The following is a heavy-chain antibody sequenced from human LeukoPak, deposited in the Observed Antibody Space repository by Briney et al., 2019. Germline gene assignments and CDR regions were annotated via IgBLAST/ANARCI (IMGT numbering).Heavy chain of an antibody. J-gene: IGHJ4*02. CDR3: AKDGCGGDCFTCQY. CDR2: ISSSSKTI. D-gene: IGHD2-21*02. CDR1: GFTFSSYS. V-gene: IGHV3-48*01. Sequence: GGSLRLSCAASGFTFSSYSMNWVRQGPGKGLEWVSYISSSSKTIYYADSMKGRFTISRDNAKNSLYLQMNSLRAEDTAVYYCAKDGCGGDCFTCQYWGQGTLVTVSS.